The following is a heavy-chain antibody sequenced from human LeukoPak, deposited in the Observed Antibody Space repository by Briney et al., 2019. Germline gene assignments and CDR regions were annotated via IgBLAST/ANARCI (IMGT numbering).Heavy chain of an antibody. V-gene: IGHV4-30-2*01. CDR3: ARAPIAAAGTLGYNWFDP. CDR1: GGSISSGGYY. CDR2: IYHSGST. Sequence: SETLSLTCTVSGGSISSGGYYWSWIRQPPGKGLEWIGYIYHSGSTYYNPSLKSRVTISVDRSKNQFSLKLSSVTAADTAVYYCARAPIAAAGTLGYNWFDPWGQGTLVTVSS. J-gene: IGHJ5*02. D-gene: IGHD6-13*01.